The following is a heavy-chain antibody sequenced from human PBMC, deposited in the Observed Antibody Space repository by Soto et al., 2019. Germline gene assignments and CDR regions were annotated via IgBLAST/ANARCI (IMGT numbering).Heavy chain of an antibody. CDR2: ISGSGGST. CDR1: GFTFSSYA. J-gene: IGHJ5*02. V-gene: IGHV3-23*01. CDR3: AKTVFDWLLFSWFDP. Sequence: GGSLRLSCAASGFTFSSYAMSWVRQAPGKGLEWVSAISGSGGSTYYADSVKGRFTISRDNSKNTLYLQMNSLRAEDTAVYYCAKTVFDWLLFSWFDPWGQGTLVTVSS. D-gene: IGHD3-9*01.